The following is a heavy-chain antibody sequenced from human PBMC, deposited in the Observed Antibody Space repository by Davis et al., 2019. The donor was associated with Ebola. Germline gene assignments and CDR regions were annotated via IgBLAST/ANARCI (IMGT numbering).Heavy chain of an antibody. D-gene: IGHD3-22*01. CDR2: FDPEDGEI. J-gene: IGHJ4*02. CDR3: ATVRAHSRHDN. Sequence: AASVKVSCKVSPYSLTVLALQWVRQAPGKGLEWMGGFDPEDGEIVYAQKFQGRVTMTEDTSTDTAYMGLSSLRSGDTAIYYCATVRAHSRHDNWGQGTLVTVAS. CDR1: PYSLTVLA. V-gene: IGHV1-24*01.